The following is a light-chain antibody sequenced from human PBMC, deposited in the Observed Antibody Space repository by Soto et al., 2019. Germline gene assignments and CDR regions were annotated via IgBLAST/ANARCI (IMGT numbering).Light chain of an antibody. V-gene: IGKV2-28*01. CDR2: LGS. Sequence: DIVMTQSPLSLPVTPGEPASISCRSSQSLLHSNGYNYLDWYLQKPGQSPQLLIYLGSNRASGVPDRFSGSGSGTDFTLKISRVEAEDVAVYYCQQYDSLPQTFGQGTKVDIK. CDR1: QSLLHSNGYNY. CDR3: QQYDSLPQT. J-gene: IGKJ1*01.